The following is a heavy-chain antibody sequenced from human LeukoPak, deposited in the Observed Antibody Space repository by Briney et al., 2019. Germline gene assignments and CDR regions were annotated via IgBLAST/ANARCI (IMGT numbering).Heavy chain of an antibody. CDR3: ARQGELRFLGY. Sequence: SETLSLTCTVSGYSISSGYYWGWIRQPPGKGLEWIGSIYYSGSTYYNPSLKSRVTISVDTSKNQFSLKLSSVTAADTAVYYCARQGELRFLGYWGQGTLVTVSS. CDR1: GYSISSGYY. D-gene: IGHD3-3*01. CDR2: IYYSGST. J-gene: IGHJ4*02. V-gene: IGHV4-38-2*02.